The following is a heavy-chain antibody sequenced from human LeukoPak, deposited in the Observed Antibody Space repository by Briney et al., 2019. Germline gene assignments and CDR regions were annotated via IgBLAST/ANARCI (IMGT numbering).Heavy chain of an antibody. CDR3: AREMADNEYCGGGNCSLDY. V-gene: IGHV3-13*01. Sequence: GGSLRLSCAASGFTFSRHDMHWVRQATGKGLEWVSAIDTVGGTYYPGSLKGRFTISRENAKNSLYLEIHSLRAGDTAVYYCAREMADNEYCGGGNCSLDYWGQGTLVTVSS. CDR2: IDTVGGT. J-gene: IGHJ4*02. CDR1: GFTFSRHD. D-gene: IGHD2-15*01.